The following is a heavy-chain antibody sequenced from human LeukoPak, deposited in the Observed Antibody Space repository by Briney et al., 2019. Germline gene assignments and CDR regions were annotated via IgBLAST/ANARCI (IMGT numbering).Heavy chain of an antibody. V-gene: IGHV3-23*01. Sequence: GGSLRLSCAASGFTFSSYGMSWVRQAPGKRLEWVSAISGSGGFTYYADSVKGRFTISRDNSKNTLYLQMNSLRAEDTAVYYCAKDLFYYGSGSYVAFDIWGQGTMVTVSS. J-gene: IGHJ3*02. D-gene: IGHD3-10*01. CDR1: GFTFSSYG. CDR3: AKDLFYYGSGSYVAFDI. CDR2: ISGSGGFT.